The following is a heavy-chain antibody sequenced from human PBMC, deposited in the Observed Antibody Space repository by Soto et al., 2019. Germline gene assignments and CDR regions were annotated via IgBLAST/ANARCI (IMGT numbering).Heavy chain of an antibody. J-gene: IGHJ5*02. CDR3: ARVTLKAGNWFDP. CDR2: INPNTRGT. V-gene: IGHV1-2*02. Sequence: GASVKVSCKASGYTFTDYFIHWVRQAPGQGFEWMGWINPNTRGTTYAQKFQGRVTMTRDTSNRTAYMELRGLRSDDTAVYYCARVTLKAGNWFDPWGQGTLVTVSS. CDR1: GYTFTDYF.